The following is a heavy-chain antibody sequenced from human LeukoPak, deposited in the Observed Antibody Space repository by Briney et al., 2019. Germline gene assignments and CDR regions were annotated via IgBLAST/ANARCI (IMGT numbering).Heavy chain of an antibody. CDR1: GFTFSSYA. CDR2: ISGSGGST. CDR3: ATELTGSTYYDFWSGPLDAFDI. J-gene: IGHJ3*02. Sequence: GGSLRLSCAASGFTFSSYAMSWVRQAPGKGLEWVSAISGSGGSTYYADSVKGRFTISRDNSKNTLYLQMNSLRAEDTAVYYCATELTGSTYYDFWSGPLDAFDIWGQGTMVTVSS. D-gene: IGHD3-3*01. V-gene: IGHV3-23*01.